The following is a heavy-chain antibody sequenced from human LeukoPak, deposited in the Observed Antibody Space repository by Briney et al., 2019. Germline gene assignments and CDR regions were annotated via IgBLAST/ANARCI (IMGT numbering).Heavy chain of an antibody. CDR1: GYTFTNYY. J-gene: IGHJ4*02. V-gene: IGHV1-18*01. CDR2: VYVYDGDT. Sequence: GASVKVSCKASGYTFTNYYITWVRQAPGQGLEWMGWVYVYDGDTNYAKNLQGRVTITTDTSTKTAYVELSSLRSEDTAVYYCARGRYGYSGYDFWGQGTLVTVSS. D-gene: IGHD5-12*01. CDR3: ARGRYGYSGYDF.